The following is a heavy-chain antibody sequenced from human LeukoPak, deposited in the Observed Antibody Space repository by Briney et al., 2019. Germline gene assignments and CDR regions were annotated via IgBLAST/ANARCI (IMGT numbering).Heavy chain of an antibody. Sequence: PGGSLRLSCAASGFTLSSYAMSWVRQAPGKGLEWVSAISGSGGSTYYADSVKGRFTISRDNAKNSLYLQMNSLRAEDTALYYCAKDIAYYYDSSGPEFDYWGQGTLVTVSS. D-gene: IGHD3-22*01. V-gene: IGHV3-23*01. CDR2: ISGSGGST. J-gene: IGHJ4*02. CDR3: AKDIAYYYDSSGPEFDY. CDR1: GFTLSSYA.